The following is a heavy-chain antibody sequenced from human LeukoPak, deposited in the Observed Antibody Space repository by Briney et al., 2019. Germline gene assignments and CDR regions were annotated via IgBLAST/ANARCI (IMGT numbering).Heavy chain of an antibody. D-gene: IGHD5-12*01. J-gene: IGHJ4*02. CDR1: GYTFTSYY. Sequence: GASVKVSCKASGYTFTSYYMHWVRQAPGQGLEWMGIINPSGGSTSYAQKFQGRVTMTRDTSTSTVYMELSSLRSEDTAVYYCASPRLGKWLFDYWGQGTLVTVSS. CDR2: INPSGGST. CDR3: ASPRLGKWLFDY. V-gene: IGHV1-46*01.